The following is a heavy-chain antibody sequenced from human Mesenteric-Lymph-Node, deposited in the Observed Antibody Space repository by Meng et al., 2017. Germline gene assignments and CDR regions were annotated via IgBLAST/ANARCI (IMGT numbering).Heavy chain of an antibody. CDR2: IYPGDSDV. V-gene: IGHV5-51*01. J-gene: IGHJ3*02. Sequence: GESLKISCKASGYTFTRFWIAWVRQMPGKGLEWMGIIYPGDSDVRSSPSFRGRVTISADRSISTAYLQWSSLKASDTAMYYCARLGGSQYHAFDIWGQGTMVTVSS. CDR1: GYTFTRFW. CDR3: ARLGGSQYHAFDI. D-gene: IGHD1-26*01.